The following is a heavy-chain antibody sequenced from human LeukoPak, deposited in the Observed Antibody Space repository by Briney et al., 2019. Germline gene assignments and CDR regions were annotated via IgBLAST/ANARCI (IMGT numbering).Heavy chain of an antibody. J-gene: IGHJ4*02. CDR1: GGSISSGSYY. CDR2: IYTSGST. Sequence: SQTLSLTCTVSGGSISSGSYYWSWIRQPAGKGLEWIGRIYTSGSTNYNPSLKSRVTISVDTSKNQFSLKLSSVTAADTAVYYCARDLNYCSGGSCYHNFDYWGQGTLVTVSS. V-gene: IGHV4-61*02. D-gene: IGHD2-15*01. CDR3: ARDLNYCSGGSCYHNFDY.